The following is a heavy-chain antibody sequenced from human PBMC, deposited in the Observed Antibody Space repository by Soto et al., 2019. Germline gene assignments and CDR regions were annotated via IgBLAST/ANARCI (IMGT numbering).Heavy chain of an antibody. Sequence: QVQLVQSGAEVKEPGASVKVSCKASGFTFTWYYMHWVRQAPGQGLEWMGIINPSGVSTSYAQKFEGRVTMTRDTSTSTVYMELSSQRSEDTAVYYCTRTKTNQNAEYFEYWGQGTLVTVSS. CDR2: INPSGVST. V-gene: IGHV1-46*03. CDR3: TRTKTNQNAEYFEY. J-gene: IGHJ1*01. CDR1: GFTFTWYY.